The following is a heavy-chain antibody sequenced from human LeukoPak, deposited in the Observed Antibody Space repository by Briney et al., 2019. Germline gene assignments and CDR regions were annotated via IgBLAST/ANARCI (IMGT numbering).Heavy chain of an antibody. CDR2: ISYDASNK. D-gene: IGHD5-18*01. Sequence: PGRSLRLSCAASGFTFSRYGMHWVRQTPGKGLEWVAVISYDASNKYYADSVKGRFTISRDNSKNTLYLQMNSLRAEDTAVYYCAKSHGYSYGFDYWGQGTLVTVSS. CDR1: GFTFSRYG. CDR3: AKSHGYSYGFDY. V-gene: IGHV3-30*18. J-gene: IGHJ4*02.